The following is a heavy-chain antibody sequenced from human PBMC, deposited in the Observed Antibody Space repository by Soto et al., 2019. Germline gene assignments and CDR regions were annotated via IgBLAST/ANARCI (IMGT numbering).Heavy chain of an antibody. CDR2: IYYSGST. CDR1: GGSISSGDYY. D-gene: IGHD5-18*01. V-gene: IGHV4-30-4*01. J-gene: IGHJ5*02. Sequence: SETLSLTCTVSGGSISSGDYYWSWIRQPPGKGLEWIGYIYYSGSTYYKPSLKNRVTISVDTSKNQFSLKLSSVTAADTAVYYCARALSVTAPFDPWGQGTLVTVSS. CDR3: ARALSVTAPFDP.